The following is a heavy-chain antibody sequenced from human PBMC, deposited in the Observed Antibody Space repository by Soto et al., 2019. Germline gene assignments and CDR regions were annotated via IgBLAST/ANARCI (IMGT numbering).Heavy chain of an antibody. CDR3: ARDRGWLRYAPQDYYMDV. CDR2: INPNSGGT. D-gene: IGHD5-12*01. CDR1: GYTFTGYY. J-gene: IGHJ6*03. V-gene: IGHV1-2*04. Sequence: ASVKVSCKASGYTFTGYYMHWVRQAPGQGLEWMGWINPNSGGTNYAQKFQGWVTMTRDTSISTAYMELSRLRSDDTAVYYCARDRGWLRYAPQDYYMDVWGKGTTVTVSS.